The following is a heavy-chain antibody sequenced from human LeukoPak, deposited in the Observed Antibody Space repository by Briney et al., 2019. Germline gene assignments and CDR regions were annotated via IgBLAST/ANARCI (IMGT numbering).Heavy chain of an antibody. CDR3: AKHQRGSGWPHSEFDY. D-gene: IGHD6-19*01. Sequence: GGSLRLSCVASGFTFSKFAVSWVRQAPGKGLEWVSAISGSGGSTYYADSVKGRFTISRDNSKNTLYLQMNSLRAEDTAVYYCAKHQRGSGWPHSEFDYWGQGTLVTVSS. CDR1: GFTFSKFA. CDR2: ISGSGGST. V-gene: IGHV3-23*01. J-gene: IGHJ4*02.